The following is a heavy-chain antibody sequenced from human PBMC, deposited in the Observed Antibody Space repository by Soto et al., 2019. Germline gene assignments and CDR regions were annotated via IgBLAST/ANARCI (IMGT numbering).Heavy chain of an antibody. J-gene: IGHJ5*01. D-gene: IGHD3-10*01. Sequence: QVQLVQSGAEVKKPGASVKVSCKASGYTFTTYAMHWVRQAPGQRLEWMGWINAGNGYTKYSQKFQGRVTITRDTSASTAYMELSSLRSEDTAVYYCTRGVGYHDSGSLNWLDSWGQGTLVTVSS. V-gene: IGHV1-3*01. CDR3: TRGVGYHDSGSLNWLDS. CDR1: GYTFTTYA. CDR2: INAGNGYT.